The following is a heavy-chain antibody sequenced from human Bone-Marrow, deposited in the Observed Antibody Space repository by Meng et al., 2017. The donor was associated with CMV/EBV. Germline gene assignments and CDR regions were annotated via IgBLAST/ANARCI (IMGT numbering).Heavy chain of an antibody. Sequence: GGSLRLSCAASGFTFSSYAMHWVRQAPGKGLEWVAVISYDGSNKYYADSVKGRFTISRDNSKNTLYLQMNSLRAEDTAVYYCARVKPTAIIRDAFEIWGQGTMVTVSS. CDR1: GFTFSSYA. D-gene: IGHD2-21*02. CDR2: ISYDGSNK. CDR3: ARVKPTAIIRDAFEI. V-gene: IGHV3-30*04. J-gene: IGHJ3*02.